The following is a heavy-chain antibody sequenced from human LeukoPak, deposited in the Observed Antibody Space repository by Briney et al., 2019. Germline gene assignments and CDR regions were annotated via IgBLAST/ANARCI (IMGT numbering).Heavy chain of an antibody. J-gene: IGHJ3*02. CDR2: INTNSGGT. CDR3: ARGGWVAATQGAFDI. D-gene: IGHD2-15*01. Sequence: ASVKVSCKASGYTFTGYYMHWVRQAPGQGLEWMGWINTNSGGTNYAQKFQGRVTMTRDTSISTAYMELSRLRSDDTAVYYCARGGWVAATQGAFDIWGQGTMVTVSS. CDR1: GYTFTGYY. V-gene: IGHV1-2*02.